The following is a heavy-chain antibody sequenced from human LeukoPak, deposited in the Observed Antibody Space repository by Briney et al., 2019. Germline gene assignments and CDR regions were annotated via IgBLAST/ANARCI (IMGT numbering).Heavy chain of an antibody. CDR2: ISPTGSTT. J-gene: IGHJ4*02. V-gene: IGHV3-74*01. Sequence: GGSLRLSCTASGFSFSGHWMHWARQLLGKGLVWVSRISPTGSTTSYADSVKGRFTVSRDNAKNTLYLQVNNLRAEDTAVYYRARGPNSNWSGLDFWGQGTLLTVSS. CDR3: ARGPNSNWSGLDF. CDR1: GFSFSGHW. D-gene: IGHD6-6*01.